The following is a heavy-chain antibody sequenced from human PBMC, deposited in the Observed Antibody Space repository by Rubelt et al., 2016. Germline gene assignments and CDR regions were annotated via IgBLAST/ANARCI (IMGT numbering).Heavy chain of an antibody. CDR2: INHSGFP. CDR3: ARGGTNIASRPNFDW. J-gene: IGHJ4*02. Sequence: QVQLQQWGAGLLKPSETLSLTCAVYGGSFSGYYWSWIRQPPGKGLEWIGEINHSGFPNYNPSPQTRVTMSVDKAKNQFSLKVHFVAGGDTAVYYWARGGTNIASRPNFDWWGQGTLVTVSS. CDR1: GGSFSGYY. V-gene: IGHV4-34*01. D-gene: IGHD2/OR15-2a*01.